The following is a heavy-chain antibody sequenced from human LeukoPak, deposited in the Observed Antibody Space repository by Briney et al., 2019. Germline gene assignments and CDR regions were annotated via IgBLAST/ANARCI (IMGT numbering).Heavy chain of an antibody. CDR1: GYTLTELS. CDR2: FDPEDGET. CDR3: ATDYYGSGSYSPQAFDI. D-gene: IGHD3-10*01. J-gene: IGHJ3*02. V-gene: IGHV1-24*01. Sequence: EASVKVSCKVSGYTLTELSMHWVRQAPGKELEWMGGFDPEDGETIYARKFQGRVTMTEDTSTDTAYMELSSLRSEDTAVYFCATDYYGSGSYSPQAFDIWGQGTMVTVSS.